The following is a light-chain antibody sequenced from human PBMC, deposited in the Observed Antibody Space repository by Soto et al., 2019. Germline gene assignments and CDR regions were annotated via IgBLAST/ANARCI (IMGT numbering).Light chain of an antibody. CDR2: GNS. CDR1: SSNIGAGSD. V-gene: IGLV1-40*01. J-gene: IGLJ3*02. Sequence: QPVLTQPPSVSGAPGQRVTISCTGSSSNIGAGSDVPWYQQLPGTDPKLLIYGNSNRPSGVPDRFSGSKSGTSASLAITGLQAEDESDYDCQSYDISLSGGVFGGGTQLTV. CDR3: QSYDISLSGGV.